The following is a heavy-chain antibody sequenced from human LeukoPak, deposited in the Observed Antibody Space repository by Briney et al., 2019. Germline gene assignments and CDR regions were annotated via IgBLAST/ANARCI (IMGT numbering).Heavy chain of an antibody. CDR1: GLTFSSYA. J-gene: IGHJ4*02. CDR3: AKQGFRRFFDY. Sequence: GGSLRLSCAASGLTFSSYAISWVRQAPGKGLEWVSAISGSGGSTYYADSVKGRFTISRDNSKNTLYLQMNSLRAEDTAVYYCAKQGFRRFFDYWSQGTLVTVSS. D-gene: IGHD3-10*01. CDR2: ISGSGGST. V-gene: IGHV3-23*01.